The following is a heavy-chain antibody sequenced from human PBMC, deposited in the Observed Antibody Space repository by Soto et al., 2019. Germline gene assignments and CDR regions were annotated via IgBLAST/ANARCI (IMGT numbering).Heavy chain of an antibody. Sequence: QVQLVQSGAEVKKPGSSVNVSCKASGDTFSSYAISWVRQAPGQGLEWMGGIIPIFGTANYTQKLQGRVTITADESTSTAYMELSSLRSEDTAVYYCARDGSGYRSRASPMDVWGQGTTVTVSS. CDR1: GDTFSSYA. CDR2: IIPIFGTA. J-gene: IGHJ6*02. V-gene: IGHV1-69*01. D-gene: IGHD3-22*01. CDR3: ARDGSGYRSRASPMDV.